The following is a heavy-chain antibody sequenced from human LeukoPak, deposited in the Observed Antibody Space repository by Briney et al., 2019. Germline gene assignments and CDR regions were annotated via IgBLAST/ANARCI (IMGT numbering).Heavy chain of an antibody. D-gene: IGHD3-10*01. J-gene: IGHJ4*02. CDR2: ISGSGVST. CDR3: AKDKWMLVRGVLDY. CDR1: GFTFSTYD. Sequence: GGSLRLSCAASGFTFSTYDMSWVRQAPGKGLEWVSGISGSGVSTYYADSVKGRFTISRDNSKNTLYLQMNSLRTEDTAVYYCAKDKWMLVRGVLDYWGQGTLVTVSS. V-gene: IGHV3-23*01.